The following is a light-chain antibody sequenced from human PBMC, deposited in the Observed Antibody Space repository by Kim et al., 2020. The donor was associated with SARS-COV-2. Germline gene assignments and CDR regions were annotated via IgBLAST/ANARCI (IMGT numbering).Light chain of an antibody. CDR1: QSISSW. Sequence: DIQMTQSPSTLSASVGDRVTITCRASQSISSWLAWYQQKPGKAPKLLIFDASNLESEVPSRFSGSGSGTEFTLTISSLQPDDFATYYCQQFNSSPYTFGQGTKLEI. CDR3: QQFNSSPYT. CDR2: DAS. J-gene: IGKJ2*01. V-gene: IGKV1-5*01.